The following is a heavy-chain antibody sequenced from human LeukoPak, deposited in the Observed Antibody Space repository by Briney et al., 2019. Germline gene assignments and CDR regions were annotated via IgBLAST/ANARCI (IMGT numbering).Heavy chain of an antibody. J-gene: IGHJ6*02. CDR2: ISGRGVTT. CDR3: AKDLGYCSGGSCSRSYYYYYGMDV. D-gene: IGHD2-15*01. Sequence: GGSLRLSCAASGLTFSGFAMSWVRQAPGKGLDWVSAISGRGVTTYYADSVKGRFTISRDNSKNTLYLQMNSLRAEDTAVYYCAKDLGYCSGGSCSRSYYYYYGMDVWGQGTTVTVS. V-gene: IGHV3-23*01. CDR1: GLTFSGFA.